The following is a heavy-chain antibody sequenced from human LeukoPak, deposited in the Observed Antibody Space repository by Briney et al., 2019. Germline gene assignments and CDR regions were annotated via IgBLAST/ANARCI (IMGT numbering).Heavy chain of an antibody. CDR1: GFTFSSYE. D-gene: IGHD1-26*01. Sequence: GGSPRLSCAAPGFTFSSYEMNWVRQAPGEGLEWVSPISTSGGTIYYADSVKGRFTISRDSAKNSLYLQMNSLRAEDTAIYYCASPVGAHFNYWGQGTLVTVSS. CDR3: ASPVGAHFNY. J-gene: IGHJ4*02. V-gene: IGHV3-48*03. CDR2: ISTSGGTI.